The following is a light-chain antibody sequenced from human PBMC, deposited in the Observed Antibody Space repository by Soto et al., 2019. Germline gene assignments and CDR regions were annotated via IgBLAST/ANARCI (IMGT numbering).Light chain of an antibody. CDR1: SSDVGGYNY. J-gene: IGLJ1*01. V-gene: IGLV2-14*01. CDR3: SSYTSSSTYV. Sequence: QSALTQPASVSGSPGQSITISCTGTSSDVGGYNYVSWYQQHPGKAPKLMIYEVSNRPSGVSNRFSGSKSGNTASLTISGLQAEDEADYYCSSYTSSSTYVSGTGTNVTVL. CDR2: EVS.